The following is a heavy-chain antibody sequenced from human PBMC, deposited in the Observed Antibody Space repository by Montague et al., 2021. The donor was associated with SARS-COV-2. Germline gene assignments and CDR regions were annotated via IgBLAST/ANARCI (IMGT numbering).Heavy chain of an antibody. Sequence: SETLSLTCAVYSGSFSDFHWTWIRQSPGKGLEWIGEINHTGSATYNPSLKGRVTLSRDTSKNQFSLKLQSVTPADTAVYYCARGQVTIAGVLIFSPAAGQLDGWGQGTSVTVSS. J-gene: IGHJ3*01. CDR2: INHTGSA. CDR1: SGSFSDFH. D-gene: IGHD3-3*01. V-gene: IGHV4-34*01. CDR3: ARGQVTIAGVLIFSPAAGQLDG.